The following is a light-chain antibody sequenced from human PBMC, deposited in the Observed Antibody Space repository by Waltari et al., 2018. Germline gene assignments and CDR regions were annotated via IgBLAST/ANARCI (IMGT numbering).Light chain of an antibody. Sequence: EIVLTQSPGTLSLSPGARATLSCRASQRVGRALIWYQQKPGQAPRLLIYGAATRSTGVPYRFSGSGFGTYFSLSIGRLEPEGVAVYYCQRNDRLPVTFGQGTKVEIK. CDR2: GAA. CDR3: QRNDRLPVT. J-gene: IGKJ1*01. CDR1: QRVGRA. V-gene: IGKV3-20*01.